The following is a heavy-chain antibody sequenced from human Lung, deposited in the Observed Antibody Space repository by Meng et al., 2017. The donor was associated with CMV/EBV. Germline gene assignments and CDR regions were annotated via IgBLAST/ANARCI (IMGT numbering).Heavy chain of an antibody. D-gene: IGHD3-22*01. J-gene: IGHJ4*02. Sequence: GESLKISCAASGFTFSSYEMNWVRQAPGKGLEWVSYISSSGSTIYYADSVKGRFTISRDNAKNSLYLQMNSLRAEDTAVYYCAREGSYYESSGLPTHWGQGTLVTVSS. CDR3: AREGSYYESSGLPTH. CDR2: ISSSGSTI. V-gene: IGHV3-48*03. CDR1: GFTFSSYE.